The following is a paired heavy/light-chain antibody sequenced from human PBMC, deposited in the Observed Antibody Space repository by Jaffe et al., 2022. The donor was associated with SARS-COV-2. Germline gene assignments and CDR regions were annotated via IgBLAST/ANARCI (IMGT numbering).Light chain of an antibody. Sequence: DIQMTQSPSSLSASVGDRVTITCRASQSISNSLNWYQQKPGKAPMLLIYAASNLQSGVPSRFSGSGSGADFTLTINSLQPEDFANYYCQQSYGTPVTFGQGTTLEIK. CDR2: AAS. CDR1: QSISNS. V-gene: IGKV1-39*01. J-gene: IGKJ2*01. CDR3: QQSYGTPVT.
Heavy chain of an antibody. CDR2: ISGYNGDT. J-gene: IGHJ4*02. D-gene: IGHD3-22*01. Sequence: QIQLVQSGAEVKKPGASVKVSCKTSGYSFSNYGVSWLRQAPGQGLEWMGWISGYNGDTNYVQKLQGRVTMTTDTLTRTVYMELRSLRSDDTAVYYCARAPVDSAGYDYWGQGTLVTVSS. V-gene: IGHV1-18*01. CDR3: ARAPVDSAGYDY. CDR1: GYSFSNYG.